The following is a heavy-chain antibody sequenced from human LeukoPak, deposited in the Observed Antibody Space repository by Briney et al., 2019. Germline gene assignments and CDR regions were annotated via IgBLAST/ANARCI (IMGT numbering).Heavy chain of an antibody. CDR3: AKPNWGFGSPTNWFDP. V-gene: IGHV3-53*01. CDR2: IYSGGST. D-gene: IGHD7-27*01. Sequence: GGSLRLSCAASGFTVSSNYMSWVRQAPGKGLEWVSVIYSGGSTYYADSVKGRFTISRDNSKNTLYLQMNSLRAEDTAVYYCAKPNWGFGSPTNWFDPWGQGTLVTVPS. CDR1: GFTVSSNY. J-gene: IGHJ5*02.